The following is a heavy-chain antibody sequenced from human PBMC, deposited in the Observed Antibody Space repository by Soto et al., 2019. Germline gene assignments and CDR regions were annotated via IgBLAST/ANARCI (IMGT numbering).Heavy chain of an antibody. J-gene: IGHJ4*02. CDR2: IYWDDDK. CDR1: GFSLSTYHMG. Sequence: QITLKESGPTPVIPAQTLTLTCDFSGFSLSTYHMGVAWIRQPPGKALEWLALIYWDDDKRYSPSLKDRLPISKDTSSNLVVLTITNMDPGDTATYFCPHAGDYDLLTFDHWGPGTLVTVSS. D-gene: IGHD4-17*01. CDR3: PHAGDYDLLTFDH. V-gene: IGHV2-5*02.